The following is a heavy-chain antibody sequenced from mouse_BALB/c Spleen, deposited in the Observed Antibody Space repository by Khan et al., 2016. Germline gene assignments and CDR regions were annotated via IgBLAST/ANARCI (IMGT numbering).Heavy chain of an antibody. V-gene: IGHV5-4*02. J-gene: IGHJ3*01. Sequence: EVQLLETGGGLVKPGGSLKLSCAASGFTFSDYYMYWVRQTPEKRLEWVATISDGGSYTYYPDSVKGRFTISRDNAKNHLYLQMSSLKSEDTAMYYCAGEGLRRGLAYWGKGTLVTVSA. CDR1: GFTFSDYY. D-gene: IGHD2-4*01. CDR3: AGEGLRRGLAY. CDR2: ISDGGSYT.